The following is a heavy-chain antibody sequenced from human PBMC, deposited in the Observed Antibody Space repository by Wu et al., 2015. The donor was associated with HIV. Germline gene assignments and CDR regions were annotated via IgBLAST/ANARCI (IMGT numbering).Heavy chain of an antibody. D-gene: IGHD2/OR15-2a*01. CDR2: MNPHSGNT. CDR3: VRRPLPGTF. Sequence: QVQLMQSGAEVKMPGASVRVSCKASGYTFTTYDIHWVREATGQGLEWMGWMNPHSGNTDYAQKFKGRVTMTRDTSIKTAYLELNSLTFEDTAVYYCVRRPLPGTFWGQGTQVTVSS. J-gene: IGHJ4*02. V-gene: IGHV1-8*01. CDR1: GYTFTTYD.